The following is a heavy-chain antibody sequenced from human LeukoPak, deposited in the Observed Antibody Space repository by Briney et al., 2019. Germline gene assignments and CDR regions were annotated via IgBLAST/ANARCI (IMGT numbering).Heavy chain of an antibody. CDR2: INHSGST. D-gene: IGHD5-18*01. V-gene: IGHV4-34*01. J-gene: IGHJ4*02. Sequence: SETLSLTCAVYGGSFSGYYWSWIRQPPGKGLEWIGEINHSGSTKYNPSLKSRVTISVDTSKNQFSLKLSSVTAADTAVYYCARGSGYSYGRRDFDYWGQGTLVTVSS. CDR1: GGSFSGYY. CDR3: ARGSGYSYGRRDFDY.